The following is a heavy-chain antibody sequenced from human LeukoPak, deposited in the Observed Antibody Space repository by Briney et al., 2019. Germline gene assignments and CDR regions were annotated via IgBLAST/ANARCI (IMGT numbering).Heavy chain of an antibody. V-gene: IGHV4-4*02. CDR1: GGSISSSNW. CDR3: ARVGPGYDFWSGYPYLDY. CDR2: IYHSGST. J-gene: IGHJ4*02. D-gene: IGHD3-3*01. Sequence: SGTLSLTCAVSGGSISSSNWWSWVRQPPGKGLEWIGEIYHSGSTNYNPSLKSRVTISVDKSENQFSLKLSSVTAADTAVYYCARVGPGYDFWSGYPYLDYWGQGTLVTVSS.